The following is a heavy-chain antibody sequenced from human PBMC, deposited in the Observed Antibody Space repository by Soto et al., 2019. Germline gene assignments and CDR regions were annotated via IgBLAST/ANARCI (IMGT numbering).Heavy chain of an antibody. D-gene: IGHD2-2*01. V-gene: IGHV4-39*01. Sequence: LSLTCTVSGGSISSSSYYWGWIRQPPGKGLEWIGSIYYSGSTYYNPSLKSRVTISVDTSKNQFSLKLSSVTAADTAVYYCASFSVEYCSSTSCYARSTYNWFDPWGQGTLVTVSS. CDR2: IYYSGST. J-gene: IGHJ5*02. CDR3: ASFSVEYCSSTSCYARSTYNWFDP. CDR1: GGSISSSSYY.